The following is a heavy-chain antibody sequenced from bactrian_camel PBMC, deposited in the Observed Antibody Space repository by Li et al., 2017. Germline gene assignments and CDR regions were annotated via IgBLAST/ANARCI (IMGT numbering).Heavy chain of an antibody. CDR1: GTDGTFSAHS. CDR3: AAKWDWWRCTVVTTTGYNY. V-gene: IGHV3S54*01. CDR2: IIPGGGGT. D-gene: IGHD7*01. Sequence: HVQLVESGGGSVQAGGSLRLTCTVSGTDGTFSAHSIGWFRQAPGKAREGVATIIPGGGGTYYADSVKGRFTISQDNAKNTVYLQMNSLKPEDTAMYYCAAKWDWWRCTVVTTTGYNYWGQGTQVTVS. J-gene: IGHJ4*01.